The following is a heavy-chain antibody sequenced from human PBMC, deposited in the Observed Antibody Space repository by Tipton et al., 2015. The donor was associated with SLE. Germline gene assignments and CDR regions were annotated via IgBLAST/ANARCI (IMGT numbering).Heavy chain of an antibody. Sequence: TLSLTCAVYGGSSSGYYWSWIRQPPGKGLEWIGEISHSGSTNYNPSLKSRVTISVDTSKNQFSLKLSSVTAADTAVYYCARVVAAAGTAFDIWGQGTMVTVSS. CDR3: ARVVAAAGTAFDI. D-gene: IGHD6-13*01. J-gene: IGHJ3*02. CDR1: GGSSSGYY. CDR2: ISHSGST. V-gene: IGHV4-34*01.